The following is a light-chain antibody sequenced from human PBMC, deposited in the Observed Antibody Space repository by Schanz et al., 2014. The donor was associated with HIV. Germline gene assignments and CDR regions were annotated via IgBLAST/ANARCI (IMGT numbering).Light chain of an antibody. Sequence: QSVLTQPASVSGSPGQSITISCSGTSSDIGGYNSVSWYQQRPGTAPKLLIYDVSSRPSGVSNRFSGSKSGNTASLTISGLQAEDEADYYCSSYTSSSTLVFGGGTKLTVL. V-gene: IGLV2-14*01. J-gene: IGLJ3*02. CDR3: SSYTSSSTLV. CDR2: DVS. CDR1: SSDIGGYNS.